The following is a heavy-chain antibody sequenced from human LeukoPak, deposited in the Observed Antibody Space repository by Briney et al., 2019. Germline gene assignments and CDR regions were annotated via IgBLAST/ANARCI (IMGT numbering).Heavy chain of an antibody. J-gene: IGHJ3*02. V-gene: IGHV1-46*01. CDR1: GYTFTNFY. D-gene: IGHD1-1*01. CDR2: INPTTGST. CDR3: ARDLNPQSIWMRAFDI. Sequence: GASVKLSCKASGYTFTNFYLHWVRQAPGQGLEWRGIINPTTGSTTYAQKLQGRVTMTRDMSTSTVYMELSSLRSEDTAVYFCARDLNPQSIWMRAFDIWGQGAMVTASS.